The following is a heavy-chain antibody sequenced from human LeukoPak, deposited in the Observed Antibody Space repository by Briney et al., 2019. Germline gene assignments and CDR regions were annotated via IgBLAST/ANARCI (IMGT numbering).Heavy chain of an antibody. CDR2: ISYDGSNK. CDR3: ARGGLRFLEWLPYGGWGDYYYYGMDV. D-gene: IGHD3-3*01. J-gene: IGHJ6*02. Sequence: GGSLRLSCAASGFTFSSYGMHWVRQAPGKGLEWVAVISYDGSNKYYADSVKGRFTISRDNSKNTLYPQMNSLRAEDTAVYYCARGGLRFLEWLPYGGWGDYYYYGMDVWGQGTTVTVSS. V-gene: IGHV3-30*03. CDR1: GFTFSSYG.